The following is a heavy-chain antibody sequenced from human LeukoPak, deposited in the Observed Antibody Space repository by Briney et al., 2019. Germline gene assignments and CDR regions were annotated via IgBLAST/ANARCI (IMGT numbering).Heavy chain of an antibody. V-gene: IGHV4-59*12. CDR2: IYYSGST. CDR3: ARGVGI. D-gene: IGHD1-26*01. J-gene: IGHJ3*02. Sequence: SETLSLTCTVSGGSISSYYWSWIRQPPGKGLEWIGYIYYSGSTNYNPSLKSRVTISVDTSKNQFSLKLSSVTAADTAVYYCARGVGIWGQGTRVTVSS. CDR1: GGSISSYY.